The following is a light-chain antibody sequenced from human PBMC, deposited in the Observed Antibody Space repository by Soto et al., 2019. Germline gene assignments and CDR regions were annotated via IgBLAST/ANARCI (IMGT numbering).Light chain of an antibody. Sequence: EIVLTQSPATLSSSPGERATLSCRASQSVSSSYLAWHQQKPGQAPRLVIYGAFSRATGIPARFSGSGSGTDFTLTISRLEPEDFAVYYCQQYGSLITFGQGTRLDIK. V-gene: IGKV3-20*01. CDR2: GAF. CDR3: QQYGSLIT. CDR1: QSVSSSY. J-gene: IGKJ5*01.